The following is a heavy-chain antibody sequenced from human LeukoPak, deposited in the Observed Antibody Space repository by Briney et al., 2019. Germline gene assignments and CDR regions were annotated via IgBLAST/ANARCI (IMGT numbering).Heavy chain of an antibody. J-gene: IGHJ3*02. V-gene: IGHV3-49*04. CDR3: TRAQNVGVLDI. CDR2: IRSKAYGGTI. Sequence: PGGSLRLSCAAPGFTFSSYSMNWVRQAPGKGLEWVGFIRSKAYGGTIEYAASAKGRFIISRDDSKSIAYLQMNSLKTEDTAVYYCTRAQNVGVLDIWGQGTMVTVSS. D-gene: IGHD1-26*01. CDR1: GFTFSSYS.